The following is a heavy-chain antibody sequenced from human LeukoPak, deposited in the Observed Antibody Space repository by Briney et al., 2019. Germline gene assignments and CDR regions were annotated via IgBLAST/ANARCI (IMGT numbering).Heavy chain of an antibody. CDR1: GFTFSSYA. D-gene: IGHD7-27*01. J-gene: IGHJ4*02. Sequence: PGGSLRLSCAASGFTFSSYAMSWVRQAPGKGLEWVSAISGSGGSTYYADFVKGRFTISRDNSKNTLYLQMNSLRAEDTAVYYCAKDRILGIDPRLDYWGQGTLVTVSS. CDR2: ISGSGGST. CDR3: AKDRILGIDPRLDY. V-gene: IGHV3-23*01.